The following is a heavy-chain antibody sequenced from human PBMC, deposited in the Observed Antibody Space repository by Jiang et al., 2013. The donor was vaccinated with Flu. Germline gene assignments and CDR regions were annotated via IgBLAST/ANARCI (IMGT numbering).Heavy chain of an antibody. V-gene: IGHV6-1*01. CDR1: GDSVSSTTTA. Sequence: QTLSLTCAISGDSVSSTTTAWNWIRRSPSRGLEWMGRTYYRSTWYNNYASPFNGRLTINADTSKNQFSLQLNSVTPEDTAVYYCTRGYLQNGMDVWGQGPRSPSP. CDR2: TYYRSTWYN. J-gene: IGHJ6*02. CDR3: TRGYLQNGMDV. D-gene: IGHD2-15*01.